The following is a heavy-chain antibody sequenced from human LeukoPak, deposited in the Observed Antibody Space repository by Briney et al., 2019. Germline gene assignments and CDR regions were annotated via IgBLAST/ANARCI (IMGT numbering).Heavy chain of an antibody. J-gene: IGHJ4*02. V-gene: IGHV3-33*05. D-gene: IGHD6-13*01. CDR3: ASPGGYSSSWSFDY. CDR1: GFTFSSYG. CDR2: ISYDGSNK. Sequence: GGSLRLSCAASGFTFSSYGMHWVRQAPGRGLEWVAVISYDGSNKYYADSVKGRFTISRDNAKNSLYLQMNSLRAEDTAVYYCASPGGYSSSWSFDYWGQGTLVTVSS.